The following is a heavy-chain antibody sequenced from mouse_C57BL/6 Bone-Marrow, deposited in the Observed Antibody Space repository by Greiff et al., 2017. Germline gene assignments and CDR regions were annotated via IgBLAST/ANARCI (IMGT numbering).Heavy chain of an antibody. Sequence: VQLQQPGAELVKPGASVKLSCKASGYTFTSYWMQWVKQRPGQGLEWIGEIDPSDSYTNYNQKFKGKATLTVDTSSSTPYMQLSSLTSEDSAVYYCERGDWEGYWGQGTTSTASS. V-gene: IGHV1-50*01. CDR2: IDPSDSYT. D-gene: IGHD4-1*01. CDR3: ERGDWEGY. CDR1: GYTFTSYW. J-gene: IGHJ2*01.